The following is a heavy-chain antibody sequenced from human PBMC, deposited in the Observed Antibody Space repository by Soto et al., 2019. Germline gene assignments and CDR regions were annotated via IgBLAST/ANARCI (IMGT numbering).Heavy chain of an antibody. Sequence: QVQLVQSGAEVKKPGASVKVSCKASGYTFTSYDINWVRQATGQGLEWMGWMNPNSGNTGYAQKYKGRVTMSRNTSISTAYMELSSLRSEATALYYCAREYSSGWSKDWGQGTLVTVSS. CDR1: GYTFTSYD. CDR3: AREYSSGWSKD. J-gene: IGHJ4*02. D-gene: IGHD6-19*01. V-gene: IGHV1-8*01. CDR2: MNPNSGNT.